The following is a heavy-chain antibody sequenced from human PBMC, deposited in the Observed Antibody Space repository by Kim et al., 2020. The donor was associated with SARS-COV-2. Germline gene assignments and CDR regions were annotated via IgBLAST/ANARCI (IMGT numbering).Heavy chain of an antibody. J-gene: IGHJ4*01. CDR1: GGSFSGYY. CDR2: INHSGST. D-gene: IGHD3-10*01. CDR3: ARGITMVRGVIKMIGFDY. V-gene: IGHV4-34*01. Sequence: SETLSLTCAVYGGSFSGYYWSWIRQPPGKGLEWIGEINHSGSTNYNPSLKSRVTISVDTSKNQFSLKLSSVTAADTAVYYCARGITMVRGVIKMIGFDY.